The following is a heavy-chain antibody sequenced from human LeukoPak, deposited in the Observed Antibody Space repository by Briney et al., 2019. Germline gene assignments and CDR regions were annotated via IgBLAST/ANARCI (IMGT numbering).Heavy chain of an antibody. CDR2: IYYSGST. CDR1: GGSISSYY. CDR3: ARGARNYDFWSGYSPSLYYMDV. V-gene: IGHV4-59*12. J-gene: IGHJ6*03. Sequence: TSETLSLTCTVSGGSISSYYWSWIRQPPGKGLEWIGYIYYSGSTNYNPSLKSRVTISVDTSKNQFSLKLSSVTAADTAVYYCARGARNYDFWSGYSPSLYYMDVWGKGTTVTVSS. D-gene: IGHD3-3*01.